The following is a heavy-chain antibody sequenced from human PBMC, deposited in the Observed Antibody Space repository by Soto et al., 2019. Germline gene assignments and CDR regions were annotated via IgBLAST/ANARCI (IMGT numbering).Heavy chain of an antibody. CDR1: GYTFISYY. Sequence: ASVKVSCKASGYTFISYYIHWVRQAPGQGLEWMGRINPSGGSTSYAQKFQGRVTMTRDTSTSTVYMELSSLRSEDTAVYYCARDLTGINYAINDAFDSWGQGTMVTVSS. CDR3: ARDLTGINYAINDAFDS. V-gene: IGHV1-46*01. J-gene: IGHJ3*02. D-gene: IGHD1-20*01. CDR2: INPSGGST.